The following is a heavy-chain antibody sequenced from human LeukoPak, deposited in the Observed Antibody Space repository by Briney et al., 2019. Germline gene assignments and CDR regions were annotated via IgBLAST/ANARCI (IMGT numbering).Heavy chain of an antibody. CDR2: IYHSGST. V-gene: IGHV4-4*02. Sequence: SGTLSLTCAVSGGSISSSNCWSWVRQPPGQGLEWIGEIYHSGSTNYNPSLKSRVTISVDKSKNQFSLKLNSVTAADTAVYYCARGIYSGSYYYFDYWGQGTLVTVSS. CDR3: ARGIYSGSYYYFDY. CDR1: GGSISSSNC. D-gene: IGHD1-26*01. J-gene: IGHJ4*02.